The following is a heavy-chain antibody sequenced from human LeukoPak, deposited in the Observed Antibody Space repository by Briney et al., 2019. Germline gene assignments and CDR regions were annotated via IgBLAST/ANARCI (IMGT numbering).Heavy chain of an antibody. CDR3: ARENYDMLTGDYKAFLDY. J-gene: IGHJ4*02. CDR1: SDSINSYY. CDR2: IYSSVST. D-gene: IGHD3-9*01. V-gene: IGHV4-4*07. Sequence: SETLSLTCTVSSDSINSYYWSWIRQPAGKGLEWIGRIYSSVSTNYSPSLKSRVTMSVDTSKNQFSLKLTSVTAADTAVYYCARENYDMLTGDYKAFLDYWGQGILVTVSS.